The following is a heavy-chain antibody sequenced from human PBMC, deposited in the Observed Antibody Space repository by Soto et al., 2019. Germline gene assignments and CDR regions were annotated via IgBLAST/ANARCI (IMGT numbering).Heavy chain of an antibody. D-gene: IGHD2-8*01. CDR3: ARGLQSTIVLMVYAIDSSGYPDAFDI. CDR1: GYTFTSYD. CDR2: MNPNSGNT. J-gene: IGHJ3*02. V-gene: IGHV1-8*01. Sequence: ASVKVSCKASGYTFTSYDINWVRQATGQGLEWMGWMNPNSGNTGYAQKFQGRVTMTRNTSISTAYMELSSLRSEDTAVYYCARGLQSTIVLMVYAIDSSGYPDAFDIWGQGTMVTVSS.